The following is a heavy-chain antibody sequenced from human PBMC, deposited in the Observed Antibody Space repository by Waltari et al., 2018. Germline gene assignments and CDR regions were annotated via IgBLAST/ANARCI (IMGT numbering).Heavy chain of an antibody. Sequence: QVQLVQSGAEVKKPGASVKVSCKASGYTFTGYYMHWVRQAPGQGLEWMGWINPNSGGTNYAQKVQGRVTMTRDTSISTAYMELSRLRSDDTAVYYCARLDWNDNYWGQGTLVTVSS. CDR1: GYTFTGYY. D-gene: IGHD1-1*01. J-gene: IGHJ4*02. CDR2: INPNSGGT. V-gene: IGHV1-2*02. CDR3: ARLDWNDNY.